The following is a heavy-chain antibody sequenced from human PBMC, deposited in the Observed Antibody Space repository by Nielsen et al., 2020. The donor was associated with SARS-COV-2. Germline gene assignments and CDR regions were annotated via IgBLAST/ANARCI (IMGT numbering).Heavy chain of an antibody. V-gene: IGHV4-34*01. CDR2: INHRGRT. CDR3: ARDHPSITN. D-gene: IGHD1-14*01. CDR1: GGSFSGYF. Sequence: SETLSLTCAVYGGSFSGYFRNWIRQPPGKGLEWIGEINHRGRTNYNPSHKSRVTISVDTSKNQFSLRLTSVTAADTAVYYCARDHPSITNWGQGTLVTVSS. J-gene: IGHJ4*02.